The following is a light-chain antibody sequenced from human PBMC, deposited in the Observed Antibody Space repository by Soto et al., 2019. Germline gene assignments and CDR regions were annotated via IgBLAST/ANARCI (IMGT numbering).Light chain of an antibody. CDR2: EDN. V-gene: IGLV6-57*04. CDR3: QSYDSSNLVV. CDR1: SGSIASNY. J-gene: IGLJ2*01. Sequence: NFMLTQPHSVSEYPGKTVTISCTRSSGSIASNYVQWYQQRPGSAPTTVIYEDNQIPCWVPDRFSGSSDSSSNSASLTISGLKTEDGADYYCQSYDSSNLVVFGGGTQLTVL.